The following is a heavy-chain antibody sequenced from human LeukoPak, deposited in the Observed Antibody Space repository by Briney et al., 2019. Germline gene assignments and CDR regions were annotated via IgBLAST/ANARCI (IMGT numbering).Heavy chain of an antibody. V-gene: IGHV4-4*07. J-gene: IGHJ4*02. CDR1: GGSISGYY. Sequence: SETLSLTCTVSGGSISGYYWSRIRQPAGKRLEWIGRIYTSGSTNYNPSLKSRVTMSVDTSKNQLSLKLSSVTAADTAVYHCARRGNANFFDYWGQGTLAIVSS. CDR3: ARRGNANFFDY. CDR2: IYTSGST.